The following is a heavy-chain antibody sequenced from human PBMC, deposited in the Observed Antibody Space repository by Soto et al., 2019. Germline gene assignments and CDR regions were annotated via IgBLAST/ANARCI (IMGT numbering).Heavy chain of an antibody. CDR3: AFRTNNCISTSCAPRDMDV. CDR1: GYTFTSYD. D-gene: IGHD2-2*01. CDR2: MNPNSGNT. J-gene: IGHJ6*02. V-gene: IGHV1-8*01. Sequence: QVQLVQSGAEVKKPGASVKVSCKASGYTFTSYDINWVRQATGQGLEWMGWMNPNSGNTGYAQKFQGRVTMTRNTSISTAYMELSSLSSEDTAVYYCAFRTNNCISTSCAPRDMDVWGQGTTVTVSS.